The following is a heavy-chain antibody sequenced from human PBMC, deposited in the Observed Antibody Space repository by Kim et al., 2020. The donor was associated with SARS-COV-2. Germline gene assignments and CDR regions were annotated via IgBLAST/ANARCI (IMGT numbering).Heavy chain of an antibody. CDR1: GFTFSDYV. V-gene: IGHV3-30*03. CDR2: ASFDGRTT. D-gene: IGHD6-13*01. Sequence: GGSLRLSCAASGFTFSDYVMHWVRQAPGKGLEWVAVASFDGRTTYYADSVKGRFTISRDNSKNILYLQMNSLRPEDTAVYYCASGGPQQMILFSKYYYAMDVWGQGTTVTVSS. J-gene: IGHJ6*02. CDR3: ASGGPQQMILFSKYYYAMDV.